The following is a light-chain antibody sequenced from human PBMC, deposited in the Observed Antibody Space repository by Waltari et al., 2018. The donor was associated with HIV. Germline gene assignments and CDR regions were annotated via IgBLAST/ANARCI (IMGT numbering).Light chain of an antibody. CDR1: ALPKQY. Sequence: SYELTQPPSVSVSPGQTARTTCSGDALPKQYAYWYQQKPGQAPVLVIYKDSERPSGILERFSGSSSGTTGTLSISGVQEEDEADYYCQSADSSVTYVFGTGTKVTVL. J-gene: IGLJ1*01. V-gene: IGLV3-25*03. CDR2: KDS. CDR3: QSADSSVTYV.